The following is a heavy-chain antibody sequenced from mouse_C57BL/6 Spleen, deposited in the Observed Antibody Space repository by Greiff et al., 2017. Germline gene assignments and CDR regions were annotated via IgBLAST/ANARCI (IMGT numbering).Heavy chain of an antibody. CDR3: ARHDYDFYYVMDY. CDR2: ISGGGGNT. V-gene: IGHV5-9*01. Sequence: EVMLVESGGGLVKPGGSLKLSCAASGFTFSSYTMSWVRQTPEKRLEWVATISGGGGNTYYPDSVKGRFTISRDNAKNTLYLQMSSLRSEDTALYYCARHDYDFYYVMDYWGQGTSVTVSS. CDR1: GFTFSSYT. J-gene: IGHJ4*01. D-gene: IGHD2-4*01.